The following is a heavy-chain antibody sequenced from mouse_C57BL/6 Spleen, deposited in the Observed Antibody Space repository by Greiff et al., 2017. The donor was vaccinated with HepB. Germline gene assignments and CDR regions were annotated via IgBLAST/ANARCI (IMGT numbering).Heavy chain of an antibody. J-gene: IGHJ2*01. CDR1: GYTFTSYT. V-gene: IGHV1-4*01. CDR3: ARTHER. CDR2: INHSSGYT. Sequence: VQLQQSGAELARPGASVKMSCKASGYTFTSYTMHWVKQRPGQGLEWIGYINHSSGYTKYNQKVKDKATLTADKYSSTAYMQLRSLTSEDSAVYYCARTHERWGQGTTLTVSS.